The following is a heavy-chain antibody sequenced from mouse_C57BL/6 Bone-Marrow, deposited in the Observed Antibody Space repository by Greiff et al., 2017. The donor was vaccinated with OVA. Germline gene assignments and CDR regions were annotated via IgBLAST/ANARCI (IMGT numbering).Heavy chain of an antibody. Sequence: EVQLVESGGGLVQPKGSLKLSCAASGFSFNTYAMNWVRQAPGKGLEWVARIRSKSNNYATYYADSVKDRFTISRDDSESMLYLQMNNLKTEDTAMYYCVRVRRTAYWYFDVWGTGTTVTVSS. CDR3: VRVRRTAYWYFDV. V-gene: IGHV10-1*01. CDR1: GFSFNTYA. J-gene: IGHJ1*03. CDR2: IRSKSNNYAT.